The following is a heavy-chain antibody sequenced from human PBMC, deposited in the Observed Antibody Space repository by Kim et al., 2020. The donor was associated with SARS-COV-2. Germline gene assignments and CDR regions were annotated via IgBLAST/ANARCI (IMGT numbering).Heavy chain of an antibody. Sequence: ASVKVSCKASGYTFTTSAMNWVRQAPGQGLEWMGWINTNTGDPTYAQGFTGRFVFSLDTSVNTAYLQISSLKPDDTAVYYCVGGPSRHTGPPDYINAWGQ. CDR3: VGGPSRHTGPPDYINA. J-gene: IGHJ4*02. D-gene: IGHD1-26*01. CDR2: INTNTGDP. V-gene: IGHV7-4-1*02. CDR1: GYTFTTSA.